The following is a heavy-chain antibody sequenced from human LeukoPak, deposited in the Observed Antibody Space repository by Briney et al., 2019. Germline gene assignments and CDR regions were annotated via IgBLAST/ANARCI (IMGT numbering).Heavy chain of an antibody. J-gene: IGHJ6*03. CDR2: ISGSGVST. CDR3: AKDGIAARDYYYYHYMDV. V-gene: IGHV3-23*01. CDR1: GFTFSSYA. Sequence: PGGSLRLSCAASGFTFSSYAMSWVRQAPGKGLEWVSAISGSGVSTYYADSVKGRFTISRDSSKNTLYLQMNSLRAEDTAVYYCAKDGIAARDYYYYHYMDVWGKGTTVTVSS. D-gene: IGHD6-6*01.